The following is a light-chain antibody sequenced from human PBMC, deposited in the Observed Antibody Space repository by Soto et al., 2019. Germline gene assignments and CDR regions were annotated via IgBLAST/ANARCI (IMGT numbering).Light chain of an antibody. Sequence: EVVLTQSPGTLSLSPGERATLXXRARQSVSSSYVAWYQQKPGQSPRXXRDWASNRASGSSDRFSGSGSGTDFTLTSYRLEPEDFAVYYCQQYDSSPWTFGQGTKVEI. CDR2: WAS. CDR1: QSVSSSY. V-gene: IGKV3-20*01. J-gene: IGKJ1*01. CDR3: QQYDSSPWT.